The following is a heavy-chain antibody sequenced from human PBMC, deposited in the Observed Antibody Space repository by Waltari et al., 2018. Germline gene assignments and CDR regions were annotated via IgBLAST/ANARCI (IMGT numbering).Heavy chain of an antibody. CDR2: INYDGSEN. V-gene: IGHV3-7*03. CDR3: ATYRWWGY. D-gene: IGHD2-15*01. Sequence: FSTYEMTWVRQGPGKGLEWVANINYDGSENHYVDSVKGRFTITRDNGKSLLFPQMNGLRANDAAFYYCATYRWWGYWGQGSLVTVSS. J-gene: IGHJ4*02. CDR1: FSTYE.